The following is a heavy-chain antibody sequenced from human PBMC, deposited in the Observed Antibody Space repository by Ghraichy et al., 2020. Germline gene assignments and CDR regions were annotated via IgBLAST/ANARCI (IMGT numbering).Heavy chain of an antibody. V-gene: IGHV3-64D*09. D-gene: IGHD6-19*01. CDR3: AKDEGYSSGWYVKGGDY. CDR2: ISSLGSHT. J-gene: IGHJ4*02. CDR1: GFTFNRYA. Sequence: GGSLRLSCTASGFTFNRYAMHWVRQAPGKGLEYVSSISSLGSHTYYADSVKGRFTISRDNSKNTLYLQVSSLRAEDSALYYCAKDEGYSSGWYVKGGDYWGQGTLVTVSS.